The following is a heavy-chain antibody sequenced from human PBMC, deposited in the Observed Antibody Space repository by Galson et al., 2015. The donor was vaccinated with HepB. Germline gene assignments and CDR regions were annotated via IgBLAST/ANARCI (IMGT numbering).Heavy chain of an antibody. Sequence: APGKGLEWVSSISSSSSYIYYADSVKGRFTISRDNAKNSLYLQMNSLRAEDTAVYYCARVGQDSSGYLGAFDIWGQGTMVTVSS. CDR3: ARVGQDSSGYLGAFDI. D-gene: IGHD3-22*01. CDR2: ISSSSSYI. V-gene: IGHV3-21*01. J-gene: IGHJ3*02.